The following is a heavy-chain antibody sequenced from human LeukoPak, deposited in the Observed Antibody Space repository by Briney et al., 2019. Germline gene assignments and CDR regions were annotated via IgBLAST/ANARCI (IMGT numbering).Heavy chain of an antibody. D-gene: IGHD1-26*01. Sequence: SETLSLTCTVSGGSISSSSYYWGWIRQPPGKGLAWIGSIYYSGSTYYNPSLKSRVTISVDTSKNQFSLKLSSVTAADTAVYYCARGGVGATDYWGQGTLVTVSS. V-gene: IGHV4-39*01. J-gene: IGHJ4*02. CDR3: ARGGVGATDY. CDR2: IYYSGST. CDR1: GGSISSSSYY.